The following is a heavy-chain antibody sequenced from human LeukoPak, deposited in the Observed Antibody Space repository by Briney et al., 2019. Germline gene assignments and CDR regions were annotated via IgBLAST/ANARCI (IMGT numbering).Heavy chain of an antibody. CDR1: GFTFSSNW. CDR2: IKQDGSEK. D-gene: IGHD6-19*01. Sequence: PSGGSLRLSCAASGFTFSSNWMSWVRQAPGKGLEWVANIKQDGSEKNYVDSVKGRFSLFRDDAKNSVYLQMNRLTVEDTAVYYCARDSGSGGPWGQGTPVTVSS. J-gene: IGHJ5*02. CDR3: ARDSGSGGP. V-gene: IGHV3-7*01.